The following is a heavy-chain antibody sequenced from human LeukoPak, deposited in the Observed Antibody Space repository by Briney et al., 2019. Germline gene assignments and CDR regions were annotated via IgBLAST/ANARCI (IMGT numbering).Heavy chain of an antibody. CDR2: IRQDGGKK. CDR3: ARYYYASAFDY. D-gene: IGHD3-10*01. CDR1: GFTFSSYW. V-gene: IGHV3-7*01. Sequence: GGSLRLSCTASGFTFSSYWMTWVRQTPEKGREWVANIRQDGGKKDYVASVKGRFTISRDNAKNSLYLQMNSLRAEDTAVYYCARYYYASAFDYWGQGTLVTVSS. J-gene: IGHJ4*02.